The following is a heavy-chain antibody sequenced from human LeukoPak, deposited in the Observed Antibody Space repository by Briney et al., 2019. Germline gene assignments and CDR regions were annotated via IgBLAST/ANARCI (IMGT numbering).Heavy chain of an antibody. CDR2: FDPEDGET. CDR1: GYTLTELS. J-gene: IGHJ4*02. D-gene: IGHD2-2*01. Sequence: ASVKVSCKVSGYTLTELSMHWVRQAPGKGLEWMGGFDPEDGETIYAQKFQGRVTMTEDTSTDTAYMELSSLRSEDTAVYYCARVPEGPTFVVPAAMVGIDYWGQGTLVTVSS. V-gene: IGHV1-24*01. CDR3: ARVPEGPTFVVPAAMVGIDY.